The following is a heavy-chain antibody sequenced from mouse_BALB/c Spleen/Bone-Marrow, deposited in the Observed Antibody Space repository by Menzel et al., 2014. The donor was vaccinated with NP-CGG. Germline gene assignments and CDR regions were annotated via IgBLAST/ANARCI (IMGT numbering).Heavy chain of an antibody. Sequence: VKLMASGAELVRPGSSVKISCKASGYAFSSYWMNWVKQRPGQGLEWIGQICPGDGDTNYNGKFKGKATLTADKSSSTAYMQLSSLTSEDSAVYFCARSDYYAMDYWGQGTSVTVSS. V-gene: IGHV1-80*01. J-gene: IGHJ4*01. CDR3: ARSDYYAMDY. CDR2: ICPGDGDT. CDR1: GYAFSSYW.